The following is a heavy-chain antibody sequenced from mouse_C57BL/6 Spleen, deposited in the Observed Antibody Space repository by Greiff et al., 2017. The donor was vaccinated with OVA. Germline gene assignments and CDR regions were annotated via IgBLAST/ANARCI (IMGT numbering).Heavy chain of an antibody. J-gene: IGHJ3*01. V-gene: IGHV3-6*01. Sequence: ESGPGLVKPSQSLSLTCSVTGYSITSGYYWNWIRQFPGNKLEWMGYISYDGSNNYNPSLKNRISITRDTSKNQFFLKLNSVTTEDTATYYCARVVQAWFAYWGQGTLVTVSA. CDR1: GYSITSGYY. CDR3: ARVVQAWFAY. CDR2: ISYDGSN.